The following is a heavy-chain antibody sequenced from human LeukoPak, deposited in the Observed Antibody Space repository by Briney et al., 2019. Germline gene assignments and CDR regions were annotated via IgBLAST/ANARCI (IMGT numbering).Heavy chain of an antibody. Sequence: GGSLRPSCAASGLTFTTSAMSWVRHAPRKGLEWGSSISSGGAHINYADSVKDRFTISRDNAKAALFVQMNSLRADDTAGYCCATSPSGTYYDKHFVFWGEGSVVSVSS. CDR2: ISSGGAHI. CDR3: ATSPSGTYYDKHFVF. J-gene: IGHJ4*02. CDR1: GLTFTTSA. D-gene: IGHD3-10*01. V-gene: IGHV3-21*01.